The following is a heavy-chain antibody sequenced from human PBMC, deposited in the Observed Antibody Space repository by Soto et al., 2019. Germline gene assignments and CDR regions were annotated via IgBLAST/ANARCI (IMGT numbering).Heavy chain of an antibody. V-gene: IGHV4-31*03. J-gene: IGHJ6*02. D-gene: IGHD1-26*01. CDR3: ARESGGSYYPNYGMDV. CDR2: IYYSGST. CDR1: GGSISSGGYY. Sequence: PSETLSLTCTVSGGSISSGGYYWSWIRQHPGKGLEWIGYIYYSGSTYYNPSLKSRVTISVDTSKNQFSLKLSSVTAADTAVYYCARESGGSYYPNYGMDVWGQGTTVTVSS.